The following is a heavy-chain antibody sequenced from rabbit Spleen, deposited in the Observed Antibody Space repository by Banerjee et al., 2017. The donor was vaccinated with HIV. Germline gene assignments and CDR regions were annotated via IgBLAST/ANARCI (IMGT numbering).Heavy chain of an antibody. V-gene: IGHV1S45*01. D-gene: IGHD7-1*01. CDR2: INTATGKA. J-gene: IGHJ4*01. Sequence: QEKLVESGGGLVKPEGSLTLTCKASGFSFSDRDVMCWVRQAPGKGLEWIACINTATGKAVYASWAKGRFTISKTSSNTVTLQMTSLTAADTATCFCARDVGTGDYIDVYLDLWGPGTLVTVS. CDR1: GFSFSDRDV. CDR3: ARDVGTGDYIDVYLDL.